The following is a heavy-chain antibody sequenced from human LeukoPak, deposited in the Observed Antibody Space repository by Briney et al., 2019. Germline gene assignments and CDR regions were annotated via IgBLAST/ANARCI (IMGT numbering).Heavy chain of an antibody. J-gene: IGHJ4*02. CDR1: GYTLTSYG. V-gene: IGHV1-18*01. Sequence: ASVKVSCKASGYTLTSYGISWVRQAPGQGLEWMGWISAYNGNTNYAQKLQGRVTMTRDTSTSTVYMELSSLRSEDTAVYYCATVGMVRGATFDYWGQGTLVTVSS. CDR2: ISAYNGNT. CDR3: ATVGMVRGATFDY. D-gene: IGHD3-10*01.